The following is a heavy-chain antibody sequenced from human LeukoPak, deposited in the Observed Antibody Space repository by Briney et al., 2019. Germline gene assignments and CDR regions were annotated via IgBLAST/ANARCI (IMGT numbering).Heavy chain of an antibody. J-gene: IGHJ1*01. V-gene: IGHV4-39*01. D-gene: IGHD4-17*01. Sequence: KPSETLSLTCTVSGGSISRSYYYWGWIRQPPGKGLEWIGSIFYSGTTYYNPSLKSRVTISLDTSKNQFSLKLSSVTAADTAVYYCARHGRYDYGDSWAEHFQHWGQGTLVTVSS. CDR3: ARHGRYDYGDSWAEHFQH. CDR1: GGSISRSYYY. CDR2: IFYSGTT.